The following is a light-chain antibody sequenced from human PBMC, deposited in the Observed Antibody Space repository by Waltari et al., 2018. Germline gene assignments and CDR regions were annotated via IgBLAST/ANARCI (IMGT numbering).Light chain of an antibody. CDR2: GNN. CDR3: QSFDSNVRGGVV. CDR1: SSNIGEGHD. Sequence: QSILTQPTSVSGAPGQRVTISCTGSSSNIGEGHDVHWYQAFPGTAPKLLIYGNNNRPSGVPDRFSGSKSGSSASLAINGLQAEDEADYYCQSFDSNVRGGVVFGGGTKVTVL. J-gene: IGLJ3*02. V-gene: IGLV1-40*01.